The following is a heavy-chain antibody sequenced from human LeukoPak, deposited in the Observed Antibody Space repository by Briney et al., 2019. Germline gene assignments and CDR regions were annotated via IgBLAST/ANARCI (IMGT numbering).Heavy chain of an antibody. J-gene: IGHJ4*02. CDR1: GFTISSFW. Sequence: GGSLRLSCAASGFTISSFWMHWVRQAPGKGLVWVARINSDSTSTSYVDSVKGRFTISRDNAKNTVYLQMSSLRADDTAIYYCARGAYSFDYWGQGIPVTVSS. D-gene: IGHD4-11*01. V-gene: IGHV3-74*01. CDR3: ARGAYSFDY. CDR2: INSDSTST.